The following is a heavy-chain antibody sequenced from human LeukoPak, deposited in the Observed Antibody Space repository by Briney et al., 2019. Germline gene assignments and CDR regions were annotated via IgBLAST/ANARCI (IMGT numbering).Heavy chain of an antibody. D-gene: IGHD1-26*01. Sequence: GGSLRLSCAASGFTFSSYGMHWVRQAPGKGLEWVAVIWYDGSNKYYADSVKGRFTISRDNSKNTLYLQMNGLRAEDTAVYYCARDRGGSYIMDYWGQGTLVTVSS. V-gene: IGHV3-33*01. CDR2: IWYDGSNK. CDR1: GFTFSSYG. CDR3: ARDRGGSYIMDY. J-gene: IGHJ4*02.